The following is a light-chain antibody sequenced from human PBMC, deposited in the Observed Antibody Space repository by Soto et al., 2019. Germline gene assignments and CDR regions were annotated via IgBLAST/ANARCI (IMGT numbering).Light chain of an antibody. CDR2: GAF. J-gene: IGKJ2*01. CDR1: QSVSNTY. V-gene: IGKV3-20*01. Sequence: EIVLTQSPGTLSLSPGERATLSCRASQSVSNTYLAWYQHKPGQAPRLLIYGAFDRATGIPARFSGSGSVPEFTLTISSLEPEDFALYYCQQYGTSPVTFGQGTKLEIK. CDR3: QQYGTSPVT.